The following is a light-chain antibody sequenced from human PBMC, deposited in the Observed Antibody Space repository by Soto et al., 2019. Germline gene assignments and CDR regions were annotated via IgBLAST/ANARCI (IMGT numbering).Light chain of an antibody. V-gene: IGKV1-39*01. CDR1: QSVGRF. CDR3: QQSFTTPLT. CDR2: VAS. J-gene: IGKJ4*01. Sequence: DIQMTQSPSSLSGSVGDRFTMTCRASQSVGRFLNWYQQKPGKAPTVLINVASTLRSGVPSRFSGSGSGTDFNLTINSLQPEDFATYFCQQSFTTPLTFGGGTKVDIK.